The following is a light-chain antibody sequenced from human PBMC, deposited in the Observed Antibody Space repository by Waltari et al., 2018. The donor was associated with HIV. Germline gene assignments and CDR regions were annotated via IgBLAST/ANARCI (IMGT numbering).Light chain of an antibody. V-gene: IGLV6-57*03. CDR2: EDD. J-gene: IGLJ2*01. CDR1: SGSIASNY. CDR3: QSYDVTTVV. Sequence: NLMLTQPRSVSGSPGNTVTISCTRSSGSIASNYVQWFHQRPGSAPTTVIFEDDHRPSGVPDRFSGSIDSSSNSASLTISGLRTEDEGDYYCQSYDVTTVVFGGGTRLTVL.